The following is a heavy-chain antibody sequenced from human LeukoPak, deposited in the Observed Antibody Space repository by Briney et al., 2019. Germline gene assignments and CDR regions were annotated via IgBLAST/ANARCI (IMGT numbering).Heavy chain of an antibody. CDR1: GFTFSGYW. Sequence: AGGSLRLSCAASGFTFSGYWMHWVRQAPGKGLVWVSRISTDGYTTDYADFVQGRFTASRDNTKNTWSLEMNSLRAEDTAVYYCVVGGSPGYWGQGTLVTVSS. D-gene: IGHD2-15*01. J-gene: IGHJ4*02. CDR3: VVGGSPGY. CDR2: ISTDGYTT. V-gene: IGHV3-74*01.